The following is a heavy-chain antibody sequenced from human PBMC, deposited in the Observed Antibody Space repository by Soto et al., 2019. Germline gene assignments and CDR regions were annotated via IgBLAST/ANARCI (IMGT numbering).Heavy chain of an antibody. J-gene: IGHJ5*02. Sequence: EVQLVESGGGLVQPGGSLRLSWAASGIIVSSNYMSWVRQAPGKGLEWVSVIYSGGSADYADSVRGRFTISRDNSKNILYLQMSSLRAEDTAVYFCARVDSSGWYDHWGQGTLVTVSS. V-gene: IGHV3-66*01. CDR2: IYSGGSA. D-gene: IGHD6-19*01. CDR3: ARVDSSGWYDH. CDR1: GIIVSSNY.